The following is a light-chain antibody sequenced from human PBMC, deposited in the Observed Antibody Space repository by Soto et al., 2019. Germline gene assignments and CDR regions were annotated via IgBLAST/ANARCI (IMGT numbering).Light chain of an antibody. Sequence: QSALTQPPSVSGAPGPRVTISCTGSSSNIGAGYDVHWYQQPPGTAPKLLIYGNSNRPSGVPDRFSGSKSGTSASLAITGLQAEDEADYYCQSYDSSLSGYVFGTGTKVTVL. J-gene: IGLJ1*01. CDR2: GNS. CDR1: SSNIGAGYD. CDR3: QSYDSSLSGYV. V-gene: IGLV1-40*01.